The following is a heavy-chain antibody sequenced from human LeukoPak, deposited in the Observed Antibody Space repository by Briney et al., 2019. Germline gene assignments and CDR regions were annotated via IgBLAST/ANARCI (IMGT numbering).Heavy chain of an antibody. V-gene: IGHV4-39*07. Sequence: SETLSLTCTVSGGSISSSSYYWGWIRQPPGKGLEWIGSIYYSGSTYYNPSLKSRVTISVDTSKNQFSLKLSSVTAADTAVYYCARVDRSWPVYRWGQGTLVTVSS. CDR2: IYYSGST. J-gene: IGHJ4*02. D-gene: IGHD6-13*01. CDR3: ARVDRSWPVYR. CDR1: GGSISSSSYY.